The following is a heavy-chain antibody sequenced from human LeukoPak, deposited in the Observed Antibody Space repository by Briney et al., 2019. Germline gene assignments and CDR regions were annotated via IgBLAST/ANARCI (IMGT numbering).Heavy chain of an antibody. V-gene: IGHV4-30-4*08. CDR1: GGSISSGDYY. CDR3: ARAGRWELMNFFDY. Sequence: PSETLSLTCTVSGGSISSGDYYWSRIRQPPGKGLEWIGYIYYSGSTYYNPSLKSRVTISVDTSKNQFSLKLSSVTAADTAVYYCARAGRWELMNFFDYWGQGTLVTVSS. CDR2: IYYSGST. J-gene: IGHJ4*02. D-gene: IGHD1-26*01.